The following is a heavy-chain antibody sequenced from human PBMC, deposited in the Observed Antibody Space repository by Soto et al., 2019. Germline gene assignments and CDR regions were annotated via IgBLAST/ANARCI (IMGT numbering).Heavy chain of an antibody. CDR2: IYYAGST. CDR1: GGSISSYY. J-gene: IGHJ4*02. CDR3: ARHFSVDYFDY. Sequence: NPSETLSLTCTVSGGSISSYYWSWIRQPPGKGLEWIGYIYYAGSTKYNPSLNSRVTISVDTSKNQFSLKLSSVTAADTAVYYCARHFSVDYFDYWGQGALVTVSS. V-gene: IGHV4-59*08.